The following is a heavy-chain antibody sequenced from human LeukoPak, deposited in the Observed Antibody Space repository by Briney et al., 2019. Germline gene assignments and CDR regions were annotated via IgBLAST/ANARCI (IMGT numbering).Heavy chain of an antibody. V-gene: IGHV4-4*07. CDR1: GTFISPYH. Sequence: SETLSLTCTVSGTFISPYHWSWFRQSAGKGLEWIGLMYSSGSSNYSPSLKSRLTISPDNSKNQFSLRLSSMTAADPDVYYCARVLCVSNGICYAFDIWGQGTTVIVSS. J-gene: IGHJ3*02. CDR2: MYSSGSS. CDR3: ARVLCVSNGICYAFDI. D-gene: IGHD2-8*01.